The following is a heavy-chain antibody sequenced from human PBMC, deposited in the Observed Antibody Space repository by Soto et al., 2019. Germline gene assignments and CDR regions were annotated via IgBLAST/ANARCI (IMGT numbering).Heavy chain of an antibody. CDR1: SGSISSSNW. CDR3: ASRTYAMDV. J-gene: IGHJ6*02. Sequence: QVQLQESGPGLVKPSGTLSLTCAVSSGSISSSNWWSWVRQPPGKGLEWIGEIFHNGNTYSNPSLTGRVTMSVDKPKNQFSLNLNSVTAADTAVYYCASRTYAMDVWGQGTTVTVSS. CDR2: IFHNGNT. V-gene: IGHV4-4*02.